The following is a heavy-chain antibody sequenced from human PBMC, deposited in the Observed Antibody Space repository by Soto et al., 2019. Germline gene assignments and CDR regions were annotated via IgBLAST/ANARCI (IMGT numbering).Heavy chain of an antibody. Sequence: QVQLVESGGGLVMPGESLRLSCAASGFTFSDHYMSWIRQAPGKGLEWVSYISSSGNSMYYADSVKGRFTVSRDNAENSLYLQMNSLRAEDTAAYYCARRAASGRHFDHWGQGTLVSVSS. J-gene: IGHJ4*02. D-gene: IGHD6-13*01. V-gene: IGHV3-11*01. CDR2: ISSSGNSM. CDR3: ARRAASGRHFDH. CDR1: GFTFSDHY.